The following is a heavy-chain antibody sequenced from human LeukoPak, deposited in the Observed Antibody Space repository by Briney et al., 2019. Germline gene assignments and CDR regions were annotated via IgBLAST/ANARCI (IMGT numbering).Heavy chain of an antibody. Sequence: GGSLRLSCAASGFSFSGYGMHWVRQAPGKGLEWVSAISGSGGGTYYADSVKGRFTISRDNSKNTLSLQMHSLRAEDTAVYYCAKGYTYGYEISYFYYMDVWGKGTTVTVSS. CDR1: GFSFSGYG. J-gene: IGHJ6*03. V-gene: IGHV3-23*01. CDR3: AKGYTYGYEISYFYYMDV. D-gene: IGHD5-18*01. CDR2: ISGSGGGT.